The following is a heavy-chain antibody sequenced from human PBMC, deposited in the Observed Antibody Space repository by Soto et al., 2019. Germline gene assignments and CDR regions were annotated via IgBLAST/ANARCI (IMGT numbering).Heavy chain of an antibody. J-gene: IGHJ4*02. CDR3: ARTPGSGYYYIDY. V-gene: IGHV1-2*02. CDR1: GYTFTGYY. CDR2: INPNSGGT. D-gene: IGHD3-3*01. Sequence: GASVKVSCKASGYTFTGYYMHWVRQAPGQGLEWMGWINPNSGGTNYAQKFQGRVTMTRDTSISTAYMELSRLRSDDTAVYYCARTPGSGYYYIDYWGQGTLVTVS.